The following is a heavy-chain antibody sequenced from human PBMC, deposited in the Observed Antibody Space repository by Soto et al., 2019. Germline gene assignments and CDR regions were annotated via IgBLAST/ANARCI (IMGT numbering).Heavy chain of an antibody. CDR2: ISSNGGST. V-gene: IGHV3-64*01. CDR1: GFTFSSYA. Sequence: EVQLVESGGGLVQPGGSLRLSCAASGFTFSSYAMHWVRQAPGKGLEYVSAISSNGGSTYYANSVKGRFTISRDNSKSTLYLQMGSLRAEDMAVYYCAREGCSSTSCVNWYFDLWGRGTLVTVSS. D-gene: IGHD2-2*01. J-gene: IGHJ2*01. CDR3: AREGCSSTSCVNWYFDL.